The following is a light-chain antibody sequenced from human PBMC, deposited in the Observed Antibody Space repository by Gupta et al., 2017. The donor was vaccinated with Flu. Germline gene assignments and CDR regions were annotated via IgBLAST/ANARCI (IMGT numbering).Light chain of an antibody. CDR1: RNIANF. CDR2: GAS. J-gene: IGKJ2*01. V-gene: IGKV1-39*01. CDR3: QQSYSSGPYT. Sequence: SSLSASVGDRVTITCRASRNIANFLNWYQQRPGKAPDLLIYGASNLKEGAPPRFSGSGSGAFFTLTITSLQPEDFAIYYCQQSYSSGPYTFGQGTKVEVK.